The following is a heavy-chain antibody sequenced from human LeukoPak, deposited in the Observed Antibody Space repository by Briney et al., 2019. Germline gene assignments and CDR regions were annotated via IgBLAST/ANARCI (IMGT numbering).Heavy chain of an antibody. V-gene: IGHV4-31*03. J-gene: IGHJ1*01. CDR2: IYYSGST. CDR3: ARSVPQYDSIALYFQH. Sequence: SQTLSLTCTVSGGSISSGGYYWSWIRQHPGKGLEWIGYIYYSGSTYYNPSLKSRVTISVDTSKNQFSLKLSSVTAADTAVYYCARSVPQYDSIALYFQHWGQGTLVTVSS. D-gene: IGHD3-22*01. CDR1: GGSISSGGYY.